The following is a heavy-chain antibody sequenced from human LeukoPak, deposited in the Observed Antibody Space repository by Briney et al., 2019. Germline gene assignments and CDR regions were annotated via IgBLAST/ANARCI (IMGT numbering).Heavy chain of an antibody. CDR3: ARFSFRDY. CDR1: GGTFSSYA. V-gene: IGHV1-69*04. D-gene: IGHD2-21*01. J-gene: IGHJ4*02. CDR2: IIPILGIA. Sequence: ASVKVSCKASGGTFSSYAISWVRQAPGQGLEWMGRIIPILGIANYAQKLQGRVTMTTDTSTSTAYMELRSLRSDDTAVYYCARFSFRDYWGQGTLVTVSS.